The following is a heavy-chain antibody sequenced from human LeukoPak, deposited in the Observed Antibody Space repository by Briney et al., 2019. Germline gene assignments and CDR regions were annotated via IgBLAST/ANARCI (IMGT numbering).Heavy chain of an antibody. Sequence: PGGSLRLSCAASGFTFSTYVMTWVRQAPGKGLEWVSAILGSGGGTYYADSVKGRFTISRDNSKNTLYLQVNSLRAEDTAVYYCATTPGAYYYYHMDVWGQGTTVTVSS. CDR3: ATTPGAYYYYHMDV. V-gene: IGHV3-23*01. J-gene: IGHJ6*02. CDR2: ILGSGGGT. D-gene: IGHD3-10*01. CDR1: GFTFSTYV.